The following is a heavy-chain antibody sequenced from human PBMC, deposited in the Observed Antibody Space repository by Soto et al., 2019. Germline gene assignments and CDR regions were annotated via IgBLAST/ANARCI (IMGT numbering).Heavy chain of an antibody. CDR3: ARDRGGYDRLYYYHGMDV. D-gene: IGHD5-12*01. CDR2: ISSSSGST. CDR1: GFTFSDYY. Sequence: GGSLRLSCAASGFTFSDYYMSWIRQAPGKGLEYISYISSSSGSTNYADSVKGRFTISRDNAKNSLYLQMSSLRAEDTAVYYCARDRGGYDRLYYYHGMDVWGQGTTVAVSS. V-gene: IGHV3-11*06. J-gene: IGHJ6*02.